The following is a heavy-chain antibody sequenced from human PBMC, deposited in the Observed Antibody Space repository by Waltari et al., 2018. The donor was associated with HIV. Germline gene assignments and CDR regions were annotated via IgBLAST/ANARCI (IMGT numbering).Heavy chain of an antibody. Sequence: QITLKESGPTLVKPTQTPQLLCTFSGFSLPTSGVGVAWIRQPPGKALEWLAIIYWNDDKRDNPSLKSRVNITKDTFKNQVFLTMSNMDPVDTATYYCAHSPLRGDGFDMWGQGTMVTVSS. J-gene: IGHJ3*02. CDR3: AHSPLRGDGFDM. CDR2: IYWNDDK. V-gene: IGHV2-5*01. D-gene: IGHD3-16*01. CDR1: GFSLPTSGVG.